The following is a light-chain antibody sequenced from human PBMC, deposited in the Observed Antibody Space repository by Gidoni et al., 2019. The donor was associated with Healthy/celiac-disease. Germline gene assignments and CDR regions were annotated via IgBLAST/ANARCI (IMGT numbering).Light chain of an antibody. J-gene: IGKJ4*01. CDR3: KQNRRAPLT. CDR1: QSLFHTNGYNY. CDR2: LGS. V-gene: IGKV2-28*01. Sequence: VMTQSPLSLSVTTGESASISCRSSQSLFHTNGYNYVAGYLQKPGQSPQLLIYLGSHRAPGVPDSFSGSCSCTEFTLTIIRVEAEDVGVYFCKQNRRAPLTFGGGTQVE.